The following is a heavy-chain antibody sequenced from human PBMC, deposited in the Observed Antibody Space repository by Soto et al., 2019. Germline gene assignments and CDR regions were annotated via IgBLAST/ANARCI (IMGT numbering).Heavy chain of an antibody. CDR3: ARSSGSAYWFDP. CDR2: IYNSGTT. CDR1: GGSITRGGYY. D-gene: IGHD6-6*01. J-gene: IGHJ5*02. V-gene: IGHV4-31*03. Sequence: SETLSLTCTVSGGSITRGGYYWSWIRQHPGKGLEWIGYIYNSGTTYYNPSLKSRVTISVDTSKNQFSLKLTSVTAADTAVYYCARSSGSAYWFDPWGQGTLVTVSS.